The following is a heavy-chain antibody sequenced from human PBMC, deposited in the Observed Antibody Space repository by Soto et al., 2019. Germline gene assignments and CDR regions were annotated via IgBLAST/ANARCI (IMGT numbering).Heavy chain of an antibody. CDR1: GFTFSSYD. CDR3: ARVSYDSSGKTLTPLGAFDI. D-gene: IGHD3-22*01. CDR2: IGTAGDT. V-gene: IGHV3-13*01. J-gene: IGHJ3*02. Sequence: GSLRLSCAASGFTFSSYDMHWVRQATGKGLEWVSAIGTAGDTYYPGSVKGRFTISRENAKNSLYLQMNSLRAEDTAVYYCARVSYDSSGKTLTPLGAFDIWGQGTMVTVSS.